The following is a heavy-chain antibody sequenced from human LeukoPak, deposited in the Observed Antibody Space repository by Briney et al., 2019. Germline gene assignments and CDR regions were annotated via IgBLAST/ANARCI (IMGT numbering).Heavy chain of an antibody. J-gene: IGHJ6*02. V-gene: IGHV2-5*01. CDR1: GFSLSTRGVG. CDR3: AHIARLRDDYYYTMDV. Sequence: ESGPTLVKPTQTLTLTCTFSGFSLSTRGVGVGWIRQPPGKALEWLALIYWNDDKRYSPSLKSRLTITKDTSKNQVVLTMTNMDPVDTATYYCAHIARLRDDYYYTMDVWGQGTTVTVSS. D-gene: IGHD4-17*01. CDR2: IYWNDDK.